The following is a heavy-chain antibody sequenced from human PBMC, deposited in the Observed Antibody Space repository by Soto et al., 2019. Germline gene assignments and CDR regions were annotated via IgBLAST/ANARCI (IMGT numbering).Heavy chain of an antibody. D-gene: IGHD3-10*01. CDR2: IYYSGNT. Sequence: SETLSLTCTVSGGSISGYYWSWIRQPPGKGLEWIGYIYYSGNTNYNPSLKSRVTISEDTSKNQFSMKLSSVTTADTEEYYYTRWARGVRYYYFDYWGQGTLVTVSS. V-gene: IGHV4-59*01. J-gene: IGHJ4*02. CDR1: GGSISGYY. CDR3: TRWARGVRYYYFDY.